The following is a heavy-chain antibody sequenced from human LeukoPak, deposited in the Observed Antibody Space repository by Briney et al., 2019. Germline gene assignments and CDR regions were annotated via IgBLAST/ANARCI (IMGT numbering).Heavy chain of an antibody. V-gene: IGHV4-34*01. CDR1: GGSFSGYY. CDR3: ARGEYCSSTSCYVYYYYGMDV. J-gene: IGHJ6*04. Sequence: SETLSLTCAVYGGSFSGYYWSWIRQPPGKGLEWIGEINHSGSTSYNPSLKSRVTISVDTSKNQFSLKLSSVTAADTAVYYCARGEYCSSTSCYVYYYYGMDVWGKGTTVTVSS. D-gene: IGHD2-2*01. CDR2: INHSGST.